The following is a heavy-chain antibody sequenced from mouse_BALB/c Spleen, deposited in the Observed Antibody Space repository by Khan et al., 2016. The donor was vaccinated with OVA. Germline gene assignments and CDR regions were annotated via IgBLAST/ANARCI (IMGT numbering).Heavy chain of an antibody. CDR2: IDPFNDDT. V-gene: IGHV1S135*01. D-gene: IGHD1-1*01. J-gene: IGHJ3*01. Sequence: VQLQQSGPELMKPGASVKISCKASGYSFTTYYIHWVKQSHGKSLEWIGYIDPFNDDTNYNQKFKGKATLTVDKSSSTAYMHLSSLTSEDSAVYYGAGHVSSSWFAYGGQGTLVTVSA. CDR3: AGHVSSSWFAY. CDR1: GYSFTTYY.